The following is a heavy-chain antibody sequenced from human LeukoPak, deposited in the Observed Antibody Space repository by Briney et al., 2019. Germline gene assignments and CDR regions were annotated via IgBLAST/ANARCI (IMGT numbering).Heavy chain of an antibody. CDR3: SKDARNYFDY. Sequence: PGGSLRLSCGASGFTFDDYAMHWVRQAPGKGLEWVSLITWDGGSTYYADSVRGRFTVSRDNSKDSLYLQMNSLRTEDTALYYCSKDARNYFDYWGQGTLVTVSS. D-gene: IGHD6-6*01. CDR2: ITWDGGST. V-gene: IGHV3-43D*03. CDR1: GFTFDDYA. J-gene: IGHJ4*02.